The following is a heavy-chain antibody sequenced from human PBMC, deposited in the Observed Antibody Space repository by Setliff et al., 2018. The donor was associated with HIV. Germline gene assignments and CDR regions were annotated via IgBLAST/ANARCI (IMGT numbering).Heavy chain of an antibody. CDR1: GGSFSGYY. V-gene: IGHV4-34*01. J-gene: IGHJ6*03. Sequence: ASETLSLTCAVYGGSFSGYYWSWIRQAPGKGLEWIGEIDHSGSTNYNPSLKSRVTISVDTSKNHFSLRLTSVTAADTALYYCARGHDNKSYYFYYMDVWGKGTTVTVSS. CDR3: ARGHDNKSYYFYYMDV. CDR2: IDHSGST. D-gene: IGHD3-9*01.